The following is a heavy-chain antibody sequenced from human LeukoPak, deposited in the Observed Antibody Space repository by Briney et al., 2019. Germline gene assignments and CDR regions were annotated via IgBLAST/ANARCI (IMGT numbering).Heavy chain of an antibody. CDR1: GFTFSTYT. CDR2: ITSGSSYI. D-gene: IGHD4-23*01. J-gene: IGHJ4*02. Sequence: PGGSLRLSCAASGFTFSTYTMNWVRQAPGKGLEWVSSITSGSSYIYYADSVKGRFTISRDNAKNSLYPQMNSLRAEDTAVYYCARLSGGNSPSDHWGQGTLVTVSS. CDR3: ARLSGGNSPSDH. V-gene: IGHV3-21*01.